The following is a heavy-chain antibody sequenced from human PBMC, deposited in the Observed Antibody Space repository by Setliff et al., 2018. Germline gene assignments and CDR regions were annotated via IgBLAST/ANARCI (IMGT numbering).Heavy chain of an antibody. Sequence: SLRLSCAASGFTFSNCWVSWVRQAPGKGLEWVASISPESSEIYYVDSVKGRFTISRDDAQNSLYLQMNSLRAEDTAVYYCARASKGLYCGSDCFYTFDSWGPGTLVTVSS. CDR3: ARASKGLYCGSDCFYTFDS. V-gene: IGHV3-7*01. J-gene: IGHJ4*02. CDR1: GFTFSNCW. D-gene: IGHD2-21*02. CDR2: ISPESSEI.